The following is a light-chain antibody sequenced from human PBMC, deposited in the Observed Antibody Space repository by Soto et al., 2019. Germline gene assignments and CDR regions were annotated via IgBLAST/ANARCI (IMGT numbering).Light chain of an antibody. Sequence: QSVLTQPPSASGTPGQRVTISCSGSSSNIGSNYVYWYQQLPVTAPKLLIYGNNKRPSGVPARFSGSKSGTSASLAISGLQSEDEADYYCAAWDDSLNGYVFGTGTKVTVL. CDR3: AAWDDSLNGYV. CDR2: GNN. V-gene: IGLV1-44*01. CDR1: SSNIGSNY. J-gene: IGLJ1*01.